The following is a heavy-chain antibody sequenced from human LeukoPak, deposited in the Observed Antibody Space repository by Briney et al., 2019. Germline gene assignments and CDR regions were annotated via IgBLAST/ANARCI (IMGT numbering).Heavy chain of an antibody. Sequence: SETLSLTCGVSGGSITNTNYWTWVRQPPGKGLEWIGEVNLQGSTNYNPSLMGRVAISVDTSKNQFSLKLSSVTAADTAVYYCARHLYGSGTRRLAGIDYWGQGTLVTVSS. CDR2: VNLQGST. V-gene: IGHV4-4*02. CDR1: GGSITNTNY. J-gene: IGHJ4*02. CDR3: ARHLYGSGTRRLAGIDY. D-gene: IGHD3-10*01.